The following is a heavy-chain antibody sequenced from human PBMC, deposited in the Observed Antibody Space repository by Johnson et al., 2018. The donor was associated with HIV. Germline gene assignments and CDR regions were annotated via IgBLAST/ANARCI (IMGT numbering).Heavy chain of an antibody. J-gene: IGHJ3*02. Sequence: VQLVEYGGGLVQPGGSLRLYCAASGFTVSSNYMSWVRQAPGKGLEWVSVIYSGGSTYYADSVKGRFTISRDNSKNTLYLQMNSLRAEDTAVYYCARKDDTNAFDIWGQGTMVTVSS. CDR3: ARKDDTNAFDI. V-gene: IGHV3-66*01. CDR1: GFTVSSNY. D-gene: IGHD3-22*01. CDR2: IYSGGST.